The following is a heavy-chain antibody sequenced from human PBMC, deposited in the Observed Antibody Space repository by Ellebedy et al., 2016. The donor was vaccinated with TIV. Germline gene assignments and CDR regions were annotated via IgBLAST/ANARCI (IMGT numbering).Heavy chain of an antibody. CDR2: ISGSGGST. CDR1: GFTFSSYA. Sequence: GESLKTSCAAPGFTFSSYAMSWVRQAPGTGLEWVSAISGSGGSTYYADSVKGRFTISRDNSKNTLYLKMNSLRAEDTAVYYCAKTLITMKVEVITPYFDNWGQGTLVTVSS. D-gene: IGHD3-22*01. CDR3: AKTLITMKVEVITPYFDN. J-gene: IGHJ4*02. V-gene: IGHV3-23*01.